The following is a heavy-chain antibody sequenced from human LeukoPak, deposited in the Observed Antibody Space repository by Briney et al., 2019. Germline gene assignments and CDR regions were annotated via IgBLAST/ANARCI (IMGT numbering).Heavy chain of an antibody. CDR1: GGSISSYY. V-gene: IGHV4-59*12. CDR3: ARLGYSSSWTHDY. CDR2: IYYSGST. Sequence: SETLSLTCTVSGGSISSYYWSWIRQPPGKGLEWIGYIYYSGSTNYNPSLKSRVTISVDTSKNQFSLKLSSVTAADTAVYYCARLGYSSSWTHDYWGQGTLVTVSS. D-gene: IGHD6-13*01. J-gene: IGHJ4*02.